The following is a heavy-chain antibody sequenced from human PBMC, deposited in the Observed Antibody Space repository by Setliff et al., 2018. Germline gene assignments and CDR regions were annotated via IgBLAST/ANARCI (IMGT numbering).Heavy chain of an antibody. CDR2: ISAYNGNT. D-gene: IGHD2-2*01. J-gene: IGHJ4*02. CDR1: GYTFTNSI. CDR3: ARLVRYCTRTSCQRTPGAEY. Sequence: GASVKVSCKASGYTFTNSIMNWVRQAPGQGLEWMGWISAYNGNTYHAQKFQDRLSMTTDTSTSTAYMEVRGLTSDDTAVYYCARLVRYCTRTSCQRTPGAEYWGQGTLVTVSS. V-gene: IGHV1-18*04.